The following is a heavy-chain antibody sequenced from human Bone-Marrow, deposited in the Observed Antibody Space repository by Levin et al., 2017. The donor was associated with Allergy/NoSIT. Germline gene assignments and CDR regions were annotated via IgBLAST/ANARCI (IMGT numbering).Heavy chain of an antibody. J-gene: IGHJ6*02. CDR3: ARDSGSWDTGLDV. D-gene: IGHD1-26*01. CDR2: IHYTGNT. CDR1: GGFIDSPY. Sequence: SQTLSLPCTVSGGFIDSPYWTWVRPPPGKGLEWIGYIHYTGNTNYNPSLKGRVTISADKSRTQFSLSLTSVTAAATAVYYCARDSGSWDTGLDVWGRGTTVTVSS. V-gene: IGHV4-59*11.